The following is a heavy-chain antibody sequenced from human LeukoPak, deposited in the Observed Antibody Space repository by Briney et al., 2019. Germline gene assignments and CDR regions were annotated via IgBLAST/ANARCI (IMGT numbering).Heavy chain of an antibody. V-gene: IGHV3-11*05. D-gene: IGHD6-19*01. J-gene: IGHJ4*02. CDR1: GFTFSDYY. Sequence: GGPLRLSCAASGFTFSDYYMSWLRQAPGKGLEWVSYISSSSYTNYADSVKGRFTISRDNAKNSLYLQMNSLRAEDTAVYYCARGGAVAGTDKFDYWGQGTLVTVSS. CDR3: ARGGAVAGTDKFDY. CDR2: ISSSSYT.